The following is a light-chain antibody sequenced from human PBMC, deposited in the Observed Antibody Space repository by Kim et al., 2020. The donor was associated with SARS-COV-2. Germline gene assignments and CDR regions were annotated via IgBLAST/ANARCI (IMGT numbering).Light chain of an antibody. V-gene: IGKV3-20*01. Sequence: SPGERATLSCGASQSVKNNYLAWYQQKPGQPPRLLISAASNRAIGIPDRFTSSESGTDFTLSISNLEPEDSAVYYCQQYGSSPWTFGRGTKVDIK. J-gene: IGKJ1*01. CDR1: QSVKNNY. CDR3: QQYGSSPWT. CDR2: AAS.